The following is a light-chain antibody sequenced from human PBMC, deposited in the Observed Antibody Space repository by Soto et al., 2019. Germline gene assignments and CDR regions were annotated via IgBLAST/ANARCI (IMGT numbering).Light chain of an antibody. J-gene: IGKJ1*01. Sequence: DVVLTQSPLSLSVTLGQPASIACRSSQSLVDSDGNTYLNWFQQRPGQSPRRLIYKVSNRDSGVPDRFSGSGSDTDFTLKISRVEAEVVGVYYCMEGTHWPPWTFGQGTKVEIK. V-gene: IGKV2-30*01. CDR3: MEGTHWPPWT. CDR2: KVS. CDR1: QSLVDSDGNTY.